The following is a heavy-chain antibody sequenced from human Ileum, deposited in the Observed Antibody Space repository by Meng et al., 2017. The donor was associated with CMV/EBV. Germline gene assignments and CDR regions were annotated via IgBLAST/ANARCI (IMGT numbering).Heavy chain of an antibody. CDR3: ARDSLGYDY. Sequence: GESLKISCAASGFSFSSYEMDWVRQAPGKGLEWVSYISSSGNTIYYADSVKGRFTISRDNARNSLYLQMNSLRDEDTAMYYCARDSLGYDYWGQGTMVTVSS. J-gene: IGHJ4*02. V-gene: IGHV3-48*03. D-gene: IGHD5-12*01. CDR1: GFSFSSYE. CDR2: ISSSGNTI.